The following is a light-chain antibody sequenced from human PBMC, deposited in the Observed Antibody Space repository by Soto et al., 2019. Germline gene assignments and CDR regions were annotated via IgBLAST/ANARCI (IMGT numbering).Light chain of an antibody. V-gene: IGLV2-14*01. Sequence: QSALTQPASVSGSPGQSITISCTGTSSDVGGYDYVSWYQQYAGKAPKLTIYNDRNRPSGVSSRFSGSKSGNTASLTISGLQPEDEADYFCSSYTNSGTVLFGGGTQLTVL. CDR3: SSYTNSGTVL. J-gene: IGLJ2*01. CDR2: NDR. CDR1: SSDVGGYDY.